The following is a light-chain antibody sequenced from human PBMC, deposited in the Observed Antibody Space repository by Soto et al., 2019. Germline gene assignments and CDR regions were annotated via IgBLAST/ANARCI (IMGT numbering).Light chain of an antibody. CDR3: QQYGSSPFT. Sequence: DIVLTQSPGTLSLSPGERATISCRASQSVSSSYLAWYQQKPGQAPRLLIYGASSRATGIPDSFSGSGSGTDFTLTISSLEPEDFAVYYCQQYGSSPFTFGPGTKADIK. J-gene: IGKJ3*01. V-gene: IGKV3-20*01. CDR2: GAS. CDR1: QSVSSSY.